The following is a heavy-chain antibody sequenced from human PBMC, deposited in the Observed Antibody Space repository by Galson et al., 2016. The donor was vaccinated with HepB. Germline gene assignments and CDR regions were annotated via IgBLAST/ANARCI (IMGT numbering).Heavy chain of an antibody. D-gene: IGHD2-15*01. V-gene: IGHV3-7*01. CDR3: ARDPAQRSCNGANCWGAFDI. J-gene: IGHJ3*02. CDR2: IKEDGSEQ. Sequence: SLRLSCAASGFTFSRSWMTWVRQAPGKGLEWVANIKEDGSEQFYVDSVKGSFTIARDNAKSSLYLHMNSLRAQDTAVYHCARDPAQRSCNGANCWGAFDIWGQGTMVTVSS. CDR1: GFTFSRSW.